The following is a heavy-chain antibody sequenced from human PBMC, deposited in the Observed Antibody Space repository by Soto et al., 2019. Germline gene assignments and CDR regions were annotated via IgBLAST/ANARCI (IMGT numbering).Heavy chain of an antibody. V-gene: IGHV4-4*07. D-gene: IGHD2-2*01. Sequence: QMHLQESGPGLVKPSETLSLTCTVSGGSISGYYWSWVRRPAGKGLEWVGRIYSDGTTNYSPSLKSRVTMSLDTSKDQFSLHLNSVTAADTAVYYCSRVGCSNSQCYMRGMDVWGQGTTVTVSS. J-gene: IGHJ6*02. CDR2: IYSDGTT. CDR3: SRVGCSNSQCYMRGMDV. CDR1: GGSISGYY.